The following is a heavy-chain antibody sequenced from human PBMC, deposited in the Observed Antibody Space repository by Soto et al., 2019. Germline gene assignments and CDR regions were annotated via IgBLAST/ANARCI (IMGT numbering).Heavy chain of an antibody. Sequence: QVQLVESGGGVVQPGRSLRLSCAASGFTFSSYGMHWVRQAPGKGLEWVAVISYDGSNKYYADSVKGRFTISRDNSKNTLYLQMSSLRAEDTAVYYCAKDPHDYGEYYYYYYYGMDVWGQGTTVTVSS. CDR1: GFTFSSYG. D-gene: IGHD4-17*01. J-gene: IGHJ6*02. CDR2: ISYDGSNK. CDR3: AKDPHDYGEYYYYYYYGMDV. V-gene: IGHV3-30*18.